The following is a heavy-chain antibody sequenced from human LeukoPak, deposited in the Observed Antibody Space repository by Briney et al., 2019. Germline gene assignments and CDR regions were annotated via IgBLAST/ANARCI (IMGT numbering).Heavy chain of an antibody. J-gene: IGHJ5*02. D-gene: IGHD2-2*01. CDR3: ARDFGRGYCSTTSCFVPWFDP. Sequence: SETLSLTCTVSGGSISNHYWSWIRQPLGKGLEWIGYIHYSGSTNYNPSLKSRVTISVDTSKNQFSLKLTSVTAADTAVYYCARDFGRGYCSTTSCFVPWFDPWGQGTLVTVSS. CDR2: IHYSGST. V-gene: IGHV4-59*11. CDR1: GGSISNHY.